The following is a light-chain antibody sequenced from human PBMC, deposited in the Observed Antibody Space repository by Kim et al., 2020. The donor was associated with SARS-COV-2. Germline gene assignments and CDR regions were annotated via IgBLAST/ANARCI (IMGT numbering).Light chain of an antibody. CDR2: DVS. CDR3: CSYAGSSTSV. V-gene: IGLV2-23*02. J-gene: IGLJ1*01. CDR1: ISDVGSYNL. Sequence: QSALTQPASVSGSPGQSITISCTGTISDVGSYNLVSWYQQHPGKAPKLMIYDVSKRPSGVSNRFSGSKSGNTASLTISRLQAEDEADYYCCSYAGSSTSVFGNGTNVTVL.